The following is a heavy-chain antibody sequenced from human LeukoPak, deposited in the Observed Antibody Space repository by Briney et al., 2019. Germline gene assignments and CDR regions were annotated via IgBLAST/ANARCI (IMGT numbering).Heavy chain of an antibody. CDR3: ATSNIAARDY. CDR2: ISSSGRTI. Sequence: GGSLRLSCAASGFTFSDYYMSWIRQAPGKGLERVSYISSSGRTIYYADSVKGRFTISRDNSKNSLYLQMNSLRAEDTAVYYCATSNIAARDYWGQGTLVTVSS. D-gene: IGHD6-6*01. J-gene: IGHJ4*02. CDR1: GFTFSDYY. V-gene: IGHV3-11*01.